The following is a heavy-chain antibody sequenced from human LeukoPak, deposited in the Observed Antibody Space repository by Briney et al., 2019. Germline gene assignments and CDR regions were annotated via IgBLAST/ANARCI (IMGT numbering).Heavy chain of an antibody. CDR2: ISSSGSTI. J-gene: IGHJ3*02. V-gene: IGHV3-48*03. CDR3: AGGRNIRSSTGAFDI. CDR1: GFAFSSYE. Sequence: GSLRLSCAASGFAFSSYEMNWVRQAPGKGLEWVSYISSSGSTIYYADSVKGRFTISRDNAKNSLYLQMNSLRAEDTAVYYCAGGRNIRSSTGAFDIWGQGTMVTVSS. D-gene: IGHD3-16*01.